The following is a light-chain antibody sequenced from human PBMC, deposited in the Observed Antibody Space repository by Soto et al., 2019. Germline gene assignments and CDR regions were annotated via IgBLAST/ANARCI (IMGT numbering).Light chain of an antibody. CDR1: SSNIGNNF. CDR2: DNN. Sequence: QSVLTQPPSVSAAPGQKVTLSCSGSSSNIGNNFVSWYQQLPGTAPKLLIYDNNKRPSGIPDRFSGSKSGTSATLGITGLQTGDEADYYCGAWDSGLSGGRVFGGGTKLTVL. CDR3: GAWDSGLSGGRV. V-gene: IGLV1-51*01. J-gene: IGLJ2*01.